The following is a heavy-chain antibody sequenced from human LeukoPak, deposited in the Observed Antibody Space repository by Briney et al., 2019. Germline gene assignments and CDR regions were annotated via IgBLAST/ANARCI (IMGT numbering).Heavy chain of an antibody. D-gene: IGHD1-26*01. CDR1: GFSFRSFA. CDR2: ISYDGTQK. J-gene: IGHJ4*02. CDR3: ARGAQYSGSYSPFDY. V-gene: IGHV3-30-3*01. Sequence: GGSLRLSCAASGFSFRSFAMHWVRQPPGKGLEWVAVISYDGTQKYYADSVKGRFTISRDNSKNTLYLQMSSLRAEDTAVYYCARGAQYSGSYSPFDYWGQGTLVNVSS.